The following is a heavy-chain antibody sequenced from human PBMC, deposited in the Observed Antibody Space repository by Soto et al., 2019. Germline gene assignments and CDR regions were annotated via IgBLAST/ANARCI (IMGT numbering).Heavy chain of an antibody. CDR3: ARGGHIAVVTASFDY. J-gene: IGHJ4*02. D-gene: IGHD2-21*02. V-gene: IGHV1-46*02. CDR1: GYTFNTYY. Sequence: SVKVSCKPSGYTFNTYYLHWLRQAPGQALEWMGVIHPSGGGTTYAQKFLGRVTVTRDTSTTTVFMELSSLRSDDTAVYYCARGGHIAVVTASFDYWGQGTLVTVSS. CDR2: IHPSGGGT.